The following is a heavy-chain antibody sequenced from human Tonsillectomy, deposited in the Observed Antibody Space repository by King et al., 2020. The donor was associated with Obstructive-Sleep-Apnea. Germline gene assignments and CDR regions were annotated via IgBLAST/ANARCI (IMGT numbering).Heavy chain of an antibody. V-gene: IGHV4-59*01. D-gene: IGHD5-18*01. J-gene: IGHJ4*02. CDR2: IYYSGST. CDR3: AGGYSYGGGGY. CDR1: GGSISSYY. Sequence: VQLQESGPGLVKPSETLSLTCTVSGGSISSYYWSWIRQPPGKGLEWVGYIYYSGSTNYNPSLKSLVTVTVDTSKNQFSLKLSSVTAADPPGYYCAGGYSYGGGGYWGQGTLVTVSS.